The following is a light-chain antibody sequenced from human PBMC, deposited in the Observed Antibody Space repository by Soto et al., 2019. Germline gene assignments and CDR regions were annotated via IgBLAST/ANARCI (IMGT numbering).Light chain of an antibody. CDR2: AAT. CDR3: QQSYSYPYT. CDR1: LNINTF. V-gene: IGKV1-39*01. J-gene: IGKJ2*01. Sequence: DIQMTQSPSSLSASVGDRVTITCRASLNINTFLNWYQQKPGKAPKHLIYAATALQSGVPSRFSGSGSGTDFTLTISSLHPEDFATYYCQQSYSYPYTFGQGTNLEIK.